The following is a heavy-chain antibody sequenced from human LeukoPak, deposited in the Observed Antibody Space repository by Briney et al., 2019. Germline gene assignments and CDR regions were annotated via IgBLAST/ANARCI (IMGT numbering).Heavy chain of an antibody. V-gene: IGHV3-23*01. J-gene: IGHJ6*03. CDR3: AKLGGQEVYNYYVGV. D-gene: IGHD3-16*01. CDR2: IIDSGDIT. CDR1: GFTFSSYA. Sequence: GGSLRLSCEASGFTFSSYAMSWVRQAPGKGLEWVSGIIDSGDITYYANSVKGRYTISRDNSKNTLYLQMNSLRAEDTVVYYCAKLGGQEVYNYYVGVWGKGTTVAVSS.